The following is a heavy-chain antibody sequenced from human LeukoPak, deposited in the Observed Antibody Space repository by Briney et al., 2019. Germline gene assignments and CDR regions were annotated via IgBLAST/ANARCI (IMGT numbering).Heavy chain of an antibody. D-gene: IGHD6-13*01. V-gene: IGHV3-53*01. J-gene: IGHJ4*02. Sequence: GGSLRLSCAASGFTVSSNYMSWVRQAPGKGPEWVSVIYNGGSTYYADSVKGRFTISRDNSKNTLYLQMNTLRVEDTAVYYCARATPDIAAAGAFDYWGQGTLVTVSS. CDR1: GFTVSSNY. CDR3: ARATPDIAAAGAFDY. CDR2: IYNGGST.